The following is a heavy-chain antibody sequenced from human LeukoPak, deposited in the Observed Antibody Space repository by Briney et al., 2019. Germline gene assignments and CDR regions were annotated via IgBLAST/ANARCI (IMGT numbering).Heavy chain of an antibody. CDR3: ARGPPSVAGGYYYYYYMDV. D-gene: IGHD6-19*01. Sequence: ASVKVSCKASGYTITGYYMHWVRQAPGQGLEWMGWINPNSGGTNYAQKFQGRVTMTRDTSISTAYMELSRLRSDDTAVYYCARGPPSVAGGYYYYYYMDVWGKGTTVTISS. CDR1: GYTITGYY. CDR2: INPNSGGT. V-gene: IGHV1-2*02. J-gene: IGHJ6*03.